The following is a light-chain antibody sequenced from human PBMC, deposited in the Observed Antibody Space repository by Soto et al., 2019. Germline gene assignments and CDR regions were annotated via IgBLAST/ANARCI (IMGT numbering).Light chain of an antibody. CDR1: SSNIGSNY. CDR3: AAWDDSLSVNWV. V-gene: IGLV1-47*02. J-gene: IGLJ3*02. Sequence: QAVVTQPPSASGTPGQRVTISCSGSSSNIGSNYVYWYQQLPGTAPKLLIYSNNQRPSGVPDRFSGSKSGTSASLAISGLRSEDEADYYCAAWDDSLSVNWVFGGGTKLTVL. CDR2: SNN.